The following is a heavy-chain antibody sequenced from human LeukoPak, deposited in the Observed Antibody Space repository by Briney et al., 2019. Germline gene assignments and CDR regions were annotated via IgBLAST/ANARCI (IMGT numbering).Heavy chain of an antibody. V-gene: IGHV3-48*02. Sequence: PGGSLRLSCTASGFTFSYYSMNWVRQAPGKGLEWVSYISSGSSTIHYADSVKGRFTISRDNAKSSLYLRMNSLRDEDTAVYYCARELVGATDYWGQGTLVTVSS. J-gene: IGHJ4*02. CDR3: ARELVGATDY. CDR2: ISSGSSTI. CDR1: GFTFSYYS. D-gene: IGHD1-26*01.